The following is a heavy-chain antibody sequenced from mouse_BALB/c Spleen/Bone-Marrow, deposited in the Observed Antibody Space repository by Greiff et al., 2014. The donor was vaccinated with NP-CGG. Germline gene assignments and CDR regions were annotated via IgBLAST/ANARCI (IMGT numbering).Heavy chain of an antibody. Sequence: EVQGVESGGGLVQPGGSLKLSCAASGFTFSSYGMSWVRQTPDKRLELVATINRNGGSTYYPDSVKGRFTISRDNAKNTLYLQMSSLKSEDTAMYYCARENYRSHYYFDYWGQGTTLTVSS. V-gene: IGHV5-6-3*01. CDR3: ARENYRSHYYFDY. CDR1: GFTFSSYG. CDR2: INRNGGST. D-gene: IGHD2-14*01. J-gene: IGHJ2*01.